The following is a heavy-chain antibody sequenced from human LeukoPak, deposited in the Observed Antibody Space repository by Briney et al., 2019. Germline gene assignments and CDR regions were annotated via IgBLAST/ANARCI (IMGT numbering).Heavy chain of an antibody. J-gene: IGHJ4*02. CDR2: ISSSSSTI. V-gene: IGHV3-48*01. Sequence: GGSLRLSCAASGFTFSSYSMNWVRQAPGKGLEWVSYISSSSSTIYYADSVKGRFTISRDNAKNSLYLQMNSLRAEDTAVYYCARDPIYYYDSSGYYGTDYWGQGTLVTVS. CDR1: GFTFSSYS. CDR3: ARDPIYYYDSSGYYGTDY. D-gene: IGHD3-22*01.